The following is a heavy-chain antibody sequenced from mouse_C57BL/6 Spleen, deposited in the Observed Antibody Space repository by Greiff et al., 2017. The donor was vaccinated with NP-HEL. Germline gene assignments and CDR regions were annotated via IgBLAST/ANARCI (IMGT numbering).Heavy chain of an antibody. CDR1: GYTFTSYG. CDR2: IYPRSGNT. CDR3: ARSEYDGYYDAMDY. J-gene: IGHJ4*01. V-gene: IGHV1-81*01. Sequence: QVQLQQSGAELARPGASVKLSCKASGYTFTSYGIRWVKQRTGQGLEWIGEIYPRSGNTYYNEKFKGKATLTADKASSTAYMELRSLTSEDSAVYFCARSEYDGYYDAMDYWGQGTSVTVSS. D-gene: IGHD2-3*01.